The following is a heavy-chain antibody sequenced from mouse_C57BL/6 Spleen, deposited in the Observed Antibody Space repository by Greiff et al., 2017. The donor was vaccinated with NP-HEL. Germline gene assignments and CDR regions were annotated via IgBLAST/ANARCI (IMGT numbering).Heavy chain of an antibody. CDR2: IYPGDGDT. V-gene: IGHV1-80*01. J-gene: IGHJ1*03. D-gene: IGHD2-12*01. CDR1: GYAFSSYW. Sequence: QVQLQQSGAELVKPGASVKISCKASGYAFSSYWMNWVKQRPGKGLEWIGQIYPGDGDTNYNGKFKGKATLTADKSSSTAYMQLSSLTSEDSAVYFCARCPTTTRWYFDVWGTGTTVTVSS. CDR3: ARCPTTTRWYFDV.